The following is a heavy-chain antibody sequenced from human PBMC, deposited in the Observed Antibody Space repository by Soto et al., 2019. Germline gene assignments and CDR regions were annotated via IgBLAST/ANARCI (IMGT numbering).Heavy chain of an antibody. V-gene: IGHV3-15*07. D-gene: IGHD6-19*01. CDR1: GFSFNNAW. J-gene: IGHJ4*02. Sequence: GGSLRLSCAASGFSFNNAWMNWVRQAPGKGLERVGRIKSKTDGGTIDYAAPVKGRFSISRDDSKNTLYLQMNSLKTEDTAAYYCTTVFDTSGPLWGQGTLVTVSS. CDR3: TTVFDTSGPL. CDR2: IKSKTDGGTI.